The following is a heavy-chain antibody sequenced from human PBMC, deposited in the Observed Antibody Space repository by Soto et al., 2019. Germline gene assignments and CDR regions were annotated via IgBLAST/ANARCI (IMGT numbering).Heavy chain of an antibody. D-gene: IGHD2-15*01. CDR3: AREPRYCSGGSCSIMGDAFDI. V-gene: IGHV3-66*01. CDR2: IYKDFT. J-gene: IGHJ3*02. CDR1: GFTVTDIY. Sequence: EVQLVESGGGLVQPGGSLRLSCVASGFTVTDIYMNWVRQAPGKGLEWVSVIYKDFTDYADFVRGGFSVSTDTSKNALYLQLENLRAEDTAVYYCAREPRYCSGGSCSIMGDAFDIWGQGAMVTVSS.